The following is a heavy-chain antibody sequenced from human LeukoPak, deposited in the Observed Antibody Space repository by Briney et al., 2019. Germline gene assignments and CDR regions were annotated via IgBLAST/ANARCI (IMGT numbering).Heavy chain of an antibody. Sequence: PGGSLRLSCAASGFTFSSYSMNWVRQAPGKGLEWVSSISSSSYIYYADSVKGRFTISRDNAKNSLYLQMNSLRAEDTAVYYCASPVVVALDAFDIWGQGTMVTVSS. J-gene: IGHJ3*02. CDR3: ASPVVVALDAFDI. CDR1: GFTFSSYS. D-gene: IGHD2-15*01. V-gene: IGHV3-21*01. CDR2: ISSSSYI.